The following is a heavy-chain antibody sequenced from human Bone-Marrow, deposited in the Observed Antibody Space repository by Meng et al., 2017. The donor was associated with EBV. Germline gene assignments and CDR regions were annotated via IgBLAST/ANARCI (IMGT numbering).Heavy chain of an antibody. CDR3: ARGGGVGYGNYVNY. CDR2: INHGGTT. CDR1: GGSFSDYY. Sequence: GEVQQWGDGRLKPPETLSLTCAGDGGSFSDYYWSRIRQAPGKGLGWIGEINHGGTTNYTPSLKSRGIISVDTSKNQFSLKLKSVTATDTAVYYCARGGGVGYGNYVNYWSQGTLVTVSS. V-gene: IGHV4-34*01. J-gene: IGHJ4*02. D-gene: IGHD4-11*01.